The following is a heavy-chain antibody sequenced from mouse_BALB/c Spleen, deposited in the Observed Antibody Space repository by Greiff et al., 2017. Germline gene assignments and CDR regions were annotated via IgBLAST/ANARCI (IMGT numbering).Heavy chain of an antibody. J-gene: IGHJ3*01. CDR1: GYTFSSYW. CDR2: TLPGSGST. D-gene: IGHD3-1*01. CDR3: ARSQLGSWFAY. Sequence: QVQLQQSGAELMKPGASVKISCKATGYTFSSYWIEWVKQRPGHGLEWIGETLPGSGSTNYNEKFKGKATFTADTSSNTAYMQLSSLTSEDSAVYYCARSQLGSWFAYWGQGTLVTVSA. V-gene: IGHV1-9*01.